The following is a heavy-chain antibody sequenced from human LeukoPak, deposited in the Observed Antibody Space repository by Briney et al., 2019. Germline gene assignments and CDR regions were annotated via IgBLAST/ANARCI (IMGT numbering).Heavy chain of an antibody. CDR1: RFTCNTYA. CDR2: ISFDTTNK. D-gene: IGHD1-26*01. CDR3: ARDKSGSYRASYYFEL. Sequence: GGSLRLSCAASRFTCNTYAMHWVRQAPGKGPECVAAISFDTTNKFYTYSVRGRFTISRENSKNTLFLQMNRLQSADTAVYYCARDKSGSYRASYYFELWGKGPVVPVSS. V-gene: IGHV3-30-3*01. J-gene: IGHJ1*01.